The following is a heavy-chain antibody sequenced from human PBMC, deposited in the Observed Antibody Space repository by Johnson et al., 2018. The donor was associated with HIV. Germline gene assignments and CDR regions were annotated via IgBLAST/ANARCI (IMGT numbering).Heavy chain of an antibody. D-gene: IGHD1-26*01. CDR2: IWYDGSNK. J-gene: IGHJ3*02. V-gene: IGHV3-33*06. CDR1: GFTFSSYG. CDR3: AKDFWPVGARGAFDI. Sequence: QVHLVESGGGVVQPGGSLRLSCAASGFTFSSYGMHWVRQAPGKGLEWVAVIWYDGSNKYYADSVKGRFTISRDNSKNTLYLQMNSRRAEDTAVYYCAKDFWPVGARGAFDIWGQGTMLIVSS.